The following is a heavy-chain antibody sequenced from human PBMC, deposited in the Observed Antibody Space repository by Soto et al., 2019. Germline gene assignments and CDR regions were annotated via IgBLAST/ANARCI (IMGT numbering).Heavy chain of an antibody. Sequence: EVQLVESGGGLAQPGGSLRLSCAASGFTFSSHSMNWVRQAPGKGLEWVSYISSSSSTIYYADSVKGRFTISRDNAKNSLYVQMNSLRDEDTAVYYCARDGCSVDPRCLFDYCGQGTLVTVSS. CDR2: ISSSSSTI. CDR3: ARDGCSVDPRCLFDY. J-gene: IGHJ4*02. CDR1: GFTFSSHS. D-gene: IGHD2-8*01. V-gene: IGHV3-48*02.